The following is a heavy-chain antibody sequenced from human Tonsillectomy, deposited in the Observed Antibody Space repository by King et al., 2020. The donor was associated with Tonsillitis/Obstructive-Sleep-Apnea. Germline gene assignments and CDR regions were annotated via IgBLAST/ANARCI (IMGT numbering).Heavy chain of an antibody. J-gene: IGHJ6*02. Sequence: VQLVESGGGVVQPGRSLRLSCAASGFTFRTSDMHWVRQAPGKGLAWVVVLSFDGNEKNYADSVKGRFTISRDNSKNTLYLQMNSLRPEDTAMYYCARMSSPVGPTRAYYYYEMDVWGPGTTVIVSS. CDR2: LSFDGNEK. CDR1: GFTFRTSD. D-gene: IGHD1-26*01. V-gene: IGHV3-30*03. CDR3: ARMSSPVGPTRAYYYYEMDV.